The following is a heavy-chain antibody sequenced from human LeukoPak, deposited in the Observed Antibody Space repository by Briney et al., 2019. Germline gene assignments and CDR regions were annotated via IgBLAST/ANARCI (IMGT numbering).Heavy chain of an antibody. CDR2: IYYSGST. CDR1: GVSISSYY. J-gene: IGHJ3*02. D-gene: IGHD2-21*02. Sequence: PSETLSLTCTVSGVSISSYYWSWLRQPPGKGLEWIGYIYYSGSTKYNPSLKSRVTISVDTSKNQFSLKLSSVTAADTAVYYCARGVMTGAFDIWGQGTMVTVSS. V-gene: IGHV4-59*01. CDR3: ARGVMTGAFDI.